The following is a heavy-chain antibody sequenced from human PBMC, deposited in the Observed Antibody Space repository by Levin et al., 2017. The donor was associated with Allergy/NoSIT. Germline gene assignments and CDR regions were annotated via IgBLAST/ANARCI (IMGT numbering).Heavy chain of an antibody. CDR2: IDPSDSYT. V-gene: IGHV5-10-1*01. CDR3: ARGATITFGGVTKHGEYFQH. CDR1: GYSFTSYW. J-gene: IGHJ1*01. D-gene: IGHD3-16*01. Sequence: GESLKISCKGSGYSFTSYWISWVRQMPGKGLEWMGRIDPSDSYTNYSPSFQGHVTISADKSISTAYLQWSSLKASDTAMYYCARGATITFGGVTKHGEYFQHWGQGTLVTVSS.